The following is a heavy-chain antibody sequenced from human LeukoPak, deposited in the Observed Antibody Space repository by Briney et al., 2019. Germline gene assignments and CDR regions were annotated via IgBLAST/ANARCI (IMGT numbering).Heavy chain of an antibody. CDR3: ARGGAPYGDGYYYYMDV. CDR2: IIPIFGTA. Sequence: ASVKVSCKASGGTFSSYAISWVRQAPGQGLEWMGGIIPIFGTANYAQKFQGRVTITTDESTSTAYMELSSLRSEDTAVYYCARGGAPYGDGYYYYMDVWGKGTTVTVSS. J-gene: IGHJ6*03. CDR1: GGTFSSYA. D-gene: IGHD4-17*01. V-gene: IGHV1-69*05.